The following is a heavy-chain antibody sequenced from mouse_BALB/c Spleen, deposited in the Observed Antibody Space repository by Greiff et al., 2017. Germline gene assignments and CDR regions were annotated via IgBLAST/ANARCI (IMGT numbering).Heavy chain of an antibody. V-gene: IGHV14-1*02. J-gene: IGHJ4*01. CDR3: ARTGTRAMDY. CDR1: GFNIKDYY. Sequence: VQLQQSGAELVRPGALVKLSCKASGFNIKDYYMHWVKQRPEQGLEWIGWIDPENGNTIYDPKFQGKASITADTSSNTAYLQLSSLTSEDTAVDYCARTGTRAMDYWGQGTSVTVSS. D-gene: IGHD3-3*01. CDR2: IDPENGNT.